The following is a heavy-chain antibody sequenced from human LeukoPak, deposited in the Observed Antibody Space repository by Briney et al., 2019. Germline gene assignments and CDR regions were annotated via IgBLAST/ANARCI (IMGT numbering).Heavy chain of an antibody. Sequence: AASVKVSCKASRGTFSSHAISWVRQAPGQGLEWVGGIIPIFGTTNYAQKFQGRVTITTDESTSTGYMELRSLRSDDTAVYYCARGDSGYDYGFDNWGQGTLVTVSS. V-gene: IGHV1-69*05. CDR2: IIPIFGTT. CDR1: RGTFSSHA. D-gene: IGHD5-12*01. J-gene: IGHJ4*02. CDR3: ARGDSGYDYGFDN.